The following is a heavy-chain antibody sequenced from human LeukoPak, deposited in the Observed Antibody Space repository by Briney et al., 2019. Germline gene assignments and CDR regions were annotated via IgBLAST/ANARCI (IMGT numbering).Heavy chain of an antibody. CDR3: ARGDSGGYSCLDY. D-gene: IGHD3-22*01. J-gene: IGHJ4*02. Sequence: ASVNVSCKASGYTFTNYGITWVRQAPGQGLEWMGWISGYNGNIDYAQKLQGRVTMTTDTSTSTAYMELRSLRSDDTAVYYCARGDSGGYSCLDYWGQGTLVTVSS. CDR2: ISGYNGNI. V-gene: IGHV1-18*01. CDR1: GYTFTNYG.